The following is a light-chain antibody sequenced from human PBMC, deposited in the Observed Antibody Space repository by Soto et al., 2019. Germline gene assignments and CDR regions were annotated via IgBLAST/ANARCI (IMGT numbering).Light chain of an antibody. CDR1: QSISSN. J-gene: IGKJ5*01. CDR2: RTS. Sequence: EIVLTQSPATLSLSPGERATLACRASQSISSNLAWYQQKPGQAPRLLMFRTSNRATGIPARFSGGGSGTDFTLTIDNLEPEDFAIYYCQQRSNWPPITCGQGTRREIK. V-gene: IGKV3-11*01. CDR3: QQRSNWPPIT.